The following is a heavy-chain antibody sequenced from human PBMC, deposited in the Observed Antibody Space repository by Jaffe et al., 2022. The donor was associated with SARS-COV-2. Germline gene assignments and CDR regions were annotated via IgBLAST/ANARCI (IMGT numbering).Heavy chain of an antibody. CDR1: GYSFTNYF. D-gene: IGHD1-26*01. V-gene: IGHV5-51*01. CDR3: ARRAKSTSKWAL. Sequence: EVQLVQSGAEVKEPGESLKISCLGSGYSFTNYFIGWVRQMPGKGLEWMGIIHPGDSDIRYSPSFQGQVTISADNSISTAYLQWTSLKASDTAIYYCARRAKSTSKWALWGQGTLVTVSS. J-gene: IGHJ4*02. CDR2: IHPGDSDI.